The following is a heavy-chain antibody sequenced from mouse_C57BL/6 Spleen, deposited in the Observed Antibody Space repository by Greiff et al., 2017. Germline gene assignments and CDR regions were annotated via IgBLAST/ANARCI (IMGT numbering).Heavy chain of an antibody. CDR3: ARGGGTGFNFDY. Sequence: VQLQQPGAELVKPGASVKMSCKASGYTFTSYWITWVKQRPGQGLEWIGDIYPGSGSTNYNEKFKSKATLTVDTSSSTAYMQLSSLTSEDSAVYYCARGGGTGFNFDYWGQGTTLTVSS. CDR2: IYPGSGST. J-gene: IGHJ2*01. D-gene: IGHD3-1*01. CDR1: GYTFTSYW. V-gene: IGHV1-55*01.